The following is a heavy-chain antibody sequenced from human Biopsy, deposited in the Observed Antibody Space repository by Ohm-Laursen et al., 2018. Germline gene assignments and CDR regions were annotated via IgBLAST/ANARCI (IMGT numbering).Heavy chain of an antibody. CDR1: DGSISNIINY. Sequence: SDTLSLTCSVTDGSISNIINYWGWIRQPLGKGLEWLGSIYHTGITDCNPSLKSRVTISVDTSNNQFSLKLSSLTAADTAVYYCARHSFGSGRDFWGQGTLVTVSS. CDR2: IYHTGIT. J-gene: IGHJ4*02. CDR3: ARHSFGSGRDF. D-gene: IGHD3-10*01. V-gene: IGHV4-39*01.